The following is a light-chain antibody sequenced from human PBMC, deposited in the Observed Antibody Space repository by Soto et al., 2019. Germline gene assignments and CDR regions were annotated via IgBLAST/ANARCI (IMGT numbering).Light chain of an antibody. CDR3: QHLYSWPGT. CDR2: YAS. CDR1: HNIANN. V-gene: IGKV3-15*01. Sequence: VLTQSPATLSVSPGETATFSCRASHNIANNLAWYQNKPGQAPRLLIFYASSGATGIPGRFSGSASGTEFALTISSLQSEDSATYYCQHLYSWPGTFGRGTKVEI. J-gene: IGKJ4*02.